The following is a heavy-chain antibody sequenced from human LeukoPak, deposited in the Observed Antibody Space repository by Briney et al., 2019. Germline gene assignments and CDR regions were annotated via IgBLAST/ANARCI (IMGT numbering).Heavy chain of an antibody. D-gene: IGHD3-22*01. J-gene: IGHJ3*02. CDR3: ARVPFDYYDSDDYYYHDAFDI. Sequence: SETLSLTCTVSGGSISSYYWNWIRQPPGKGLEWVGYIYYSGSASYNPSLKNRVTISIDRSKNQLSLNLSSVTAADTAVYYCARVPFDYYDSDDYYYHDAFDIWGQGTMVTVSS. CDR2: IYYSGSA. CDR1: GGSISSYY. V-gene: IGHV4-59*12.